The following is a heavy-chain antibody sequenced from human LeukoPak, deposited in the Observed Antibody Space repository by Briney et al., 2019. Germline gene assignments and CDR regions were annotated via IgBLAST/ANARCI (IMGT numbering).Heavy chain of an antibody. Sequence: PGGSLRLSCAASGFTFSSYSMNWVRRAPGKGLEWVSYISSSSSTIYYADSVKGRFTISRDNAKNSLYLQMNSLRAEDTAVYYCASIFLSWGQGTLVTVSS. CDR1: GFTFSSYS. CDR2: ISSSSSTI. CDR3: ASIFLS. J-gene: IGHJ4*02. V-gene: IGHV3-48*04.